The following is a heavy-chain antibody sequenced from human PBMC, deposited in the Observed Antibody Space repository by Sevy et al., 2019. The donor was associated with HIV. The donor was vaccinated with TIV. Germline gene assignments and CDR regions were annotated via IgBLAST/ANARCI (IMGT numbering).Heavy chain of an antibody. V-gene: IGHV3-20*04. CDR3: ARGREPYCGGDCYSAFDI. Sequence: GGSLSLSCAASGFTFDDYGMSWVRQAPGKGLEWVSGINWNAGSKGYADSVKGRFTISRDNAKNSLYVQMNSLRAEDTALYYCARGREPYCGGDCYSAFDIWGQGTMVTVSS. J-gene: IGHJ3*02. CDR2: INWNAGSK. D-gene: IGHD2-21*02. CDR1: GFTFDDYG.